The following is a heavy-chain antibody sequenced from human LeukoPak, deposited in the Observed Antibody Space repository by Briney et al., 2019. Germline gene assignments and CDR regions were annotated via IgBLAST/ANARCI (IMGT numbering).Heavy chain of an antibody. CDR2: INPNSGGT. CDR1: GYTFTGYY. CDR3: AAIYDILSGYDY. V-gene: IGHV1-2*02. J-gene: IGHJ4*02. D-gene: IGHD3-9*01. Sequence: ASVKVSCKASGYTFTGYYMHWGRQAPGQGLEWMGWINPNSGGTNYAQKFQGRVTMTRDTSISTAYMELSRLRSDDTAVYYCAAIYDILSGYDYWGQGTLVTVSS.